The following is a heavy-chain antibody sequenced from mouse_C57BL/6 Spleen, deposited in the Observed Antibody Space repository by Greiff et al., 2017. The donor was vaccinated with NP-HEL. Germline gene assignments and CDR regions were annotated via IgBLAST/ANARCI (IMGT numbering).Heavy chain of an antibody. D-gene: IGHD2-3*01. V-gene: IGHV2-9*01. J-gene: IGHJ1*03. CDR3: AKRVYDGYSNWYFDV. CDR2: IWGGGST. Sequence: VKLVESGPGLVAPSQSLSITCTVSGFSLTSYGVDWVRQPPGKGLEWLGVIWGGGSTNYNSALMSRLSISKDNSKSQVFLKMNSLQTDDTAMYYCAKRVYDGYSNWYFDVWGTGTTVTVSS. CDR1: GFSLTSYG.